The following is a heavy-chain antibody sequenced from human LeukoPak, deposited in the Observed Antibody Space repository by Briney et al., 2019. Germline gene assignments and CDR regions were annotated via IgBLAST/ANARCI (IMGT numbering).Heavy chain of an antibody. CDR2: FSGSGGST. CDR1: GFTSSSYA. Sequence: AGGSLRLSCAASGFTSSSYAMSWVRQAPGKGLGWVSVFSGSGGSTYYADSVKGRFTISRDNSKNTLYLQMNSLRAEDTAVYYCAKGPTVTRSDAFDIWGQGTMATVSS. J-gene: IGHJ3*02. D-gene: IGHD4-17*01. V-gene: IGHV3-23*01. CDR3: AKGPTVTRSDAFDI.